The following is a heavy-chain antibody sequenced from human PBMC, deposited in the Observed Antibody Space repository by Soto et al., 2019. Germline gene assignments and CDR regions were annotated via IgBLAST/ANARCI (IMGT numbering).Heavy chain of an antibody. V-gene: IGHV4-59*01. CDR3: ARSADYGDYQGQRLVVDYGMDV. D-gene: IGHD4-17*01. Sequence: SETLSLTCTVSGGSISSYYWSWIRQPPGKGLEWIGYIYYSGSTNYNPSLKSRVTISVDTSKNQFSLKLSSVTAADTAVYYCARSADYGDYQGQRLVVDYGMDVWGQGTTVTVSS. CDR2: IYYSGST. J-gene: IGHJ6*02. CDR1: GGSISSYY.